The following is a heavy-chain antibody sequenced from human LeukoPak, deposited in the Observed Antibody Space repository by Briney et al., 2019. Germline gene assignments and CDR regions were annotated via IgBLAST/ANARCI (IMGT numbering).Heavy chain of an antibody. D-gene: IGHD6-13*01. CDR3: AKDSEARSISWYSHFDL. Sequence: SLILSCEASGFTLEDYGIHWVRQVPGKGLEWVSGVTWSSRSKKYADSVRGRFSISRDDANNSLFLQMNNLRPEDTALYYCAKDSEARSISWYSHFDLWGRGTLVTVSS. V-gene: IGHV3-9*01. J-gene: IGHJ2*01. CDR2: VTWSSRSK. CDR1: GFTLEDYG.